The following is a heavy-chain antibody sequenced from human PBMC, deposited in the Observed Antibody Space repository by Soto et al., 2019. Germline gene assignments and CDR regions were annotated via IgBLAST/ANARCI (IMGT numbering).Heavy chain of an antibody. J-gene: IGHJ6*03. CDR3: ARDSSRADILTGYHPWYYYYMDV. D-gene: IGHD3-9*01. V-gene: IGHV1-69*04. CDR2: IIPILGIA. Sequence: SVKVSCKASGVTFSSYTICWVQQAPGQGLEWMGRIIPILGIANYAQKFQGRVTITADKSTSTVYMELSSQRSEDTAVYYCARDSSRADILTGYHPWYYYYMDVWGKGTTVTVSS. CDR1: GVTFSSYT.